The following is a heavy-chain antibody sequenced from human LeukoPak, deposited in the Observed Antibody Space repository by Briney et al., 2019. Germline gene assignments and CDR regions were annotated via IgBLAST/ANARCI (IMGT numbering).Heavy chain of an antibody. CDR1: GFTSSSYS. Sequence: GGSLRLSCAASGFTSSSYSMNWVRQAPGKGLEWVSSISSSSSYIYYADSVKGRFTVSRDNAKNSLYLQMNSLRAEDTAVYYCAKGGFDWSGYYYYMDVWGKGTTVTVSS. J-gene: IGHJ6*03. CDR2: ISSSSSYI. D-gene: IGHD3-9*01. CDR3: AKGGFDWSGYYYYMDV. V-gene: IGHV3-21*01.